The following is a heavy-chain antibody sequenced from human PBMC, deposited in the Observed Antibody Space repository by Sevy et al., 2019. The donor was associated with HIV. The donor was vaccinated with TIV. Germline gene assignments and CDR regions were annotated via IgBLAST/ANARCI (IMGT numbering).Heavy chain of an antibody. CDR2: IVVGSGDT. Sequence: ASVKVSCKASSFTFTNSAVQWVRQARGQRLEWIGWIVVGSGDTNYAHNFQERVTISRDMSTATVAMALSGLRSEDTAVYYCAAGSRGSCSGRSCSVENGMDVWGPGTTVTVSS. D-gene: IGHD2-15*01. CDR3: AAGSRGSCSGRSCSVENGMDV. J-gene: IGHJ6*02. V-gene: IGHV1-58*01. CDR1: SFTFTNSA.